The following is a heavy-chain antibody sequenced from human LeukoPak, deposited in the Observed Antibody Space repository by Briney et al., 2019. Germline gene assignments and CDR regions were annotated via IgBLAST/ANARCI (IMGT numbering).Heavy chain of an antibody. CDR3: TRAPPGMTMMTDY. J-gene: IGHJ4*02. CDR1: GYTFTNYH. D-gene: IGHD3-22*01. Sequence: ASVKVSFTASGYTFTNYHIAWVRQAPGQGLEWMGWVSTNDGNTVYAQRLQGRVTMTTDTSTSVAYMELRSLTSDDTAVYYCTRAPPGMTMMTDYWGQGTLVTVSS. V-gene: IGHV1-18*01. CDR2: VSTNDGNT.